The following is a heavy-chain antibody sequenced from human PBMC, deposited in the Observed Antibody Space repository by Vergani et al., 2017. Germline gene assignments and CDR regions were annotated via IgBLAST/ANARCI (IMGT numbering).Heavy chain of an antibody. J-gene: IGHJ6*03. V-gene: IGHV1-18*01. CDR3: ARVPTGAPRITIFGVVQASYYYMDV. CDR1: GYTFTSYG. Sequence: QVQLVQSGAEVKKPGASLKVSCKASGYTFTSYGISWVRQAPGQGLEWMGWISAYNGNTNYAQKLQGRVTMTTDTSTSTAYMELRSLRSDDTAVYYCARVPTGAPRITIFGVVQASYYYMDVWGKXP. D-gene: IGHD3-3*01. CDR2: ISAYNGNT.